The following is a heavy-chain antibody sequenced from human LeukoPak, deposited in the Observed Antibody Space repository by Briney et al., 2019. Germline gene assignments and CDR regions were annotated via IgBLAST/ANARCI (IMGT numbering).Heavy chain of an antibody. CDR2: IRDNGGRS. J-gene: IGHJ4*02. CDR3: ATRYYFDY. V-gene: IGHV3-23*01. Sequence: RGSLRLSCAPSGLTFSNYSVGWVRQAPRKWLEWVSAIRDNGGRSFYADSVKGRFTISRDNSKNTLYLQMNSLRAEDTAVYYCATRYYFDYWGQGALVTVSS. CDR1: GLTFSNYS.